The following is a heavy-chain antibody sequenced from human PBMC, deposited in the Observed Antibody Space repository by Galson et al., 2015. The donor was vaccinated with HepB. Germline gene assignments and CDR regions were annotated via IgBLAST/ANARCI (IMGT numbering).Heavy chain of an antibody. CDR3: ARMFRGGCYSSIYYFEN. J-gene: IGHJ4*02. CDR1: RDTFSNYV. D-gene: IGHD3-10*01. Sequence: SVKVSCKASRDTFSNYVFAWVRQAPVRGLEWMGGIIPVFHTPKYAQKFQDRVTITADESTSTAYLELRSLRSDYTAVYYWARMFRGGCYSSIYYFENWGQGTMVTVSS. CDR2: IIPVFHTP. V-gene: IGHV1-69*13.